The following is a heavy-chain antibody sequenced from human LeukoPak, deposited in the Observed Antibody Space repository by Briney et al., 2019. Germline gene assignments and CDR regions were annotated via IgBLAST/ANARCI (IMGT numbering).Heavy chain of an antibody. CDR3: ARVPHYYDFWSGYALYYFDY. Sequence: GGSLRLSCAASGFTFSDYYMSWIRQAPGKGLEWVANIKQDGSEKYYVDSVKGRFTISRDNAKNSLYLQMNSLRAEDTAVYYCARVPHYYDFWSGYALYYFDYWGQGTLVTVSS. CDR2: IKQDGSEK. D-gene: IGHD3-3*01. CDR1: GFTFSDYY. J-gene: IGHJ4*02. V-gene: IGHV3-7*01.